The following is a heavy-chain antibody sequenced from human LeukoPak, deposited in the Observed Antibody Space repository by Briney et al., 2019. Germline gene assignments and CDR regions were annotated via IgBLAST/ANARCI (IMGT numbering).Heavy chain of an antibody. V-gene: IGHV1-2*04. D-gene: IGHD2-15*01. CDR3: ARETDIVVVVAATLRIPGNWFDP. CDR1: GYTFTGYY. J-gene: IGHJ5*02. CDR2: INPNSGGT. Sequence: GASVKVSCKASGYTFTGYYMHWVRQAPGQGLEWMGWINPNSGGTNYAQKFQGWVTMTRDTSISTAYMELSSLRSEDTAVYYCARETDIVVVVAATLRIPGNWFDPWGQGTLVTVSS.